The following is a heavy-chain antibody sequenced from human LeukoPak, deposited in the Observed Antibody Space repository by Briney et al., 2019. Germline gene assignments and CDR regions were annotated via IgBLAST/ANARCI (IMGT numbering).Heavy chain of an antibody. J-gene: IGHJ5*02. V-gene: IGHV1-69*13. D-gene: IGHD3-3*01. CDR3: ARERDLDPWSDDAWFDP. CDR1: GGTFSNYA. CDR2: IIPIFGTA. Sequence: WASVKVSCNASGGTFSNYAISWVRQAPGQGLEWMGGIIPIFGTANYAQKFQGRVTITADESTSTAYMELSSLRSEDTAVYYCARERDLDPWSDDAWFDPWGQGTLVTVSS.